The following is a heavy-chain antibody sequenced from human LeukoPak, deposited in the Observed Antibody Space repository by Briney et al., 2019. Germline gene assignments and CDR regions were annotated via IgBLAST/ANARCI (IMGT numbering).Heavy chain of an antibody. CDR1: GFTFSTYG. CDR3: AEDYYDSSGFRWFDP. D-gene: IGHD3-22*01. CDR2: ISYDGGNK. V-gene: IGHV3-30-3*01. J-gene: IGHJ5*02. Sequence: GGSLRLSCAASGFTFSTYGVHWVRQAPGKGLEWVAVISYDGGNKYYADSVKGRFTISRDNSKNTLYLQMNSLRAEDTAVYYCAEDYYDSSGFRWFDPWGQGTLVTVSS.